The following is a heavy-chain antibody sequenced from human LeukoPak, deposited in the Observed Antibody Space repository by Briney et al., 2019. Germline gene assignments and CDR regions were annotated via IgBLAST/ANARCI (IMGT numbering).Heavy chain of an antibody. CDR3: AGGGSYQYYFDY. Sequence: GGSLRLSCAASGFTVSNNCMSWVRQAPGKGLEWVSVIYSGGSTYYADSVKGRFAISRDNSKNTLYLQMNSLRAEDTAVYYCAGGGSYQYYFDYWGQGTLVTVSS. CDR2: IYSGGST. D-gene: IGHD1-26*01. J-gene: IGHJ4*02. CDR1: GFTVSNNC. V-gene: IGHV3-53*01.